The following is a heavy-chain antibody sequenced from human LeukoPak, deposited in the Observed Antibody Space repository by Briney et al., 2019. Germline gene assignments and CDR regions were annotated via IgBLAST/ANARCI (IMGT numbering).Heavy chain of an antibody. CDR1: VFTFSIYG. D-gene: IGHD3-10*01. CDR2: ISYDGSNK. J-gene: IGHJ4*02. CDR3: AKNMVWGVTWGFDY. V-gene: IGHV3-30*18. Sequence: GGSLRLSCAASVFTFSIYGMHWVRQARGKGWVGGAVISYDGSNKYCADCVKGRVTISRDNSKNTLYMQMNSLRAEDTAVYYCAKNMVWGVTWGFDYWGQGSMVTVSS.